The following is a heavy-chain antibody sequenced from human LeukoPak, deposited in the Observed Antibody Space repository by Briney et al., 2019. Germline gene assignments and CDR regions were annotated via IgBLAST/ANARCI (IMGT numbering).Heavy chain of an antibody. CDR2: ISSNGGNT. D-gene: IGHD7-27*01. V-gene: IGHV3-64D*09. CDR1: GFTFSSYA. J-gene: IGHJ4*02. Sequence: GGSLRLSCSASGFTFSSYAIHWVRQAPGKGLEYVSGISSNGGNTYNANSLKGRITTSRDNSKNTVDLQMSSPRTEDTAVYFCVKRTGLYFDYWGQGTLVTVSS. CDR3: VKRTGLYFDY.